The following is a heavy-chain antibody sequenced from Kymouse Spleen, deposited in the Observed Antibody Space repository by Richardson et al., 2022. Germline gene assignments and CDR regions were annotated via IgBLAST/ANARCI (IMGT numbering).Heavy chain of an antibody. J-gene: IGHJ3*02. Sequence: QVQLQQWGAGLLKPSETLSLTCAVYGGSFSGYYWSWIRQPPGKGLEWIGEINHSGSTNYNPSLKSRVTISVDTSKNQFSLKLSSVTAADTAVYYCARVTGLDAFDIWGQGTMVTVSS. CDR2: INHSGST. CDR3: ARVTGLDAFDI. CDR1: GGSFSGYY. V-gene: IGHV4-34*01. D-gene: IGHD3-9*01.